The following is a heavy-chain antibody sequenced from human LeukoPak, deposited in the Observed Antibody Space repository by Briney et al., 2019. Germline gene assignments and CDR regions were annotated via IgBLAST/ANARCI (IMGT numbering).Heavy chain of an antibody. CDR2: IIPIFGAT. V-gene: IGHV1-69*06. Sequence: SVKVSRKASGGSFSNYAITWVRQAPGQGLEWMGRIIPIFGATTYAQKFQGRVTITADMGSSTAYLELTGLTSEDTALYFCAKQGAVRQDYYMDVWGNGTTVIVSS. J-gene: IGHJ6*03. D-gene: IGHD3-16*01. CDR1: GGSFSNYA. CDR3: AKQGAVRQDYYMDV.